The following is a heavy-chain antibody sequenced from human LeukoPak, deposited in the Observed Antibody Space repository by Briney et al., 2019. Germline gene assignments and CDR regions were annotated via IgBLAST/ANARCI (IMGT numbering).Heavy chain of an antibody. V-gene: IGHV3-48*04. Sequence: GGSLRLSCAASGFTFSRYSMNWVRQAPGKGLEWVSYISRSSSTIHYADSVKGRFTISRDNAKSSLFLQMNSLRAEDTAVYYCARVVGHSSTFVDYWGQGTLVTVSS. CDR2: ISRSSSTI. J-gene: IGHJ4*02. CDR3: ARVVGHSSTFVDY. D-gene: IGHD6-13*01. CDR1: GFTFSRYS.